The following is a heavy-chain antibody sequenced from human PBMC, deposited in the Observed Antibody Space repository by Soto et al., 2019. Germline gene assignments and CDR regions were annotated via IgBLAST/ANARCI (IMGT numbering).Heavy chain of an antibody. CDR2: IYYSGST. D-gene: IGHD3-3*01. Sequence: PSETLSLTCTVSGGSISSYYWSWIRQPPGKGLEWIGYIYYSGSTNYNPSLKSRVTISVDTSKNQFSLKLSSATAADTAVYYCARATSDNYDFWSGTFDYWGQGTLVTVSS. J-gene: IGHJ4*02. CDR1: GGSISSYY. CDR3: ARATSDNYDFWSGTFDY. V-gene: IGHV4-59*01.